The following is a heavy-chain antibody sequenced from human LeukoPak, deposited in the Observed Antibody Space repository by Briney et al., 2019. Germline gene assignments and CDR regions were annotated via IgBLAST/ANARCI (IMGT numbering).Heavy chain of an antibody. CDR3: MRETVMVVPAAIRSDT. CDR2: IKYDGSEK. J-gene: IGHJ5*02. Sequence: GGSLRLSCVAFGFTFSTFWMAWVRLAPGKGLEWVANIKYDGSEKYYVDSVKGRFTISRDDARNSLFLQMNSLRAEDTALYYCMRETVMVVPAAIRSDTWGQGALVTVSS. V-gene: IGHV3-7*01. CDR1: GFTFSTFW. D-gene: IGHD2-2*01.